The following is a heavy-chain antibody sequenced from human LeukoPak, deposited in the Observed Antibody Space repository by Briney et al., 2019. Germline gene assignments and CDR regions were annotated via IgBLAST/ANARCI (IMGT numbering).Heavy chain of an antibody. CDR3: AKDMKSGHYYYYGMDV. D-gene: IGHD6-25*01. CDR1: GFTFYDYA. CDR2: ISWNSGRI. V-gene: IGHV3-9*01. J-gene: IGHJ6*02. Sequence: GGSLRLSCAASGFTFYDYAMHWVRQAPGKGLEWVSGISWNSGRIAYADSVKGRFTISRDNAKNSLYLQMNSLRAEDTALYYCAKDMKSGHYYYYGMDVWGQGTTVTVSS.